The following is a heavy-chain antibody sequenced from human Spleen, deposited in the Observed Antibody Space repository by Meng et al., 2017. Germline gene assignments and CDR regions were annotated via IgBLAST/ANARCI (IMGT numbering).Heavy chain of an antibody. CDR3: ARGSYYFETSGPDY. CDR1: GFSVNTNH. CDR2: IYSGGAT. V-gene: IGHV3-53*05. Sequence: GESLKTSCAASGFSVNTNHMTWVRQAPGKSLQWVPVIYSGGATYYADSVKGRFTITRDDSKNMVYLQMRSLTAEDTAIYYCARGSYYFETSGPDYWGQGTLVTVSS. D-gene: IGHD3-10*01. J-gene: IGHJ4*02.